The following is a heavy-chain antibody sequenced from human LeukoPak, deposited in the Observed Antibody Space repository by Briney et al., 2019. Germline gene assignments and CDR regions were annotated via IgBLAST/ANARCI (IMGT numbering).Heavy chain of an antibody. Sequence: PGGSLRLSCAASGFTFGSYSMNWVRKAPGKGREGVSSISSSSSYIYYADSVKGRFPISRDNAKNSLYLEMNSLRAEDTAVYSCAKGYYGSGSYGWFDYWGQGTLVTVSS. CDR1: GFTFGSYS. CDR2: ISSSSSYI. J-gene: IGHJ4*02. CDR3: AKGYYGSGSYGWFDY. D-gene: IGHD3-10*01. V-gene: IGHV3-21*04.